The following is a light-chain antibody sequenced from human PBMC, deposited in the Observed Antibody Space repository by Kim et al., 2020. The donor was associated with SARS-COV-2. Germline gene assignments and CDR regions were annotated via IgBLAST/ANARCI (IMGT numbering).Light chain of an antibody. J-gene: IGKJ4*01. CDR3: QQRGNWPLT. V-gene: IGKV3-11*01. Sequence: LCPGERTTLSCRASQSVSSYLAWYQQKPGQAPRLLIYDASNRATGIPARFSGSGSGTDFTLTIGSLEPEDFAVYYCQQRGNWPLTFGGGTKVDIK. CDR2: DAS. CDR1: QSVSSY.